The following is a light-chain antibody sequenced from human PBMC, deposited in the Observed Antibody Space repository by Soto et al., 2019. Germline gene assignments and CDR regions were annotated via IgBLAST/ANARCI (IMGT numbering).Light chain of an antibody. Sequence: DVLMTQSPLSLPVTLGQPASISCRSSQSLVSSDGNTFLNWFQQRPVQSPRRLIYKATNRDAGGQDSFSGSGSGTDFTLKISRVEAQDVGFYYCMQGKHWPRTFGQGTKVESK. J-gene: IGKJ1*01. V-gene: IGKV2-30*01. CDR1: QSLVSSDGNTF. CDR3: MQGKHWPRT. CDR2: KAT.